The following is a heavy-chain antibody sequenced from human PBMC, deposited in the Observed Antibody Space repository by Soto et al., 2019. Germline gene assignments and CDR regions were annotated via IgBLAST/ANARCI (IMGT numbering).Heavy chain of an antibody. D-gene: IGHD3-22*01. CDR1: GFTFSSYA. CDR2: ISYDGSNK. Sequence: GGSLRPSCAASGFTFSSYAMHWVRQAPGKGLEWVAVISYDGSNKYYADSVKGRFTISRDNSKNTLYLQMNSLRAEDTAVYYCARNYYDSSGYPDYWGQGTLVTVSS. V-gene: IGHV3-30-3*01. CDR3: ARNYYDSSGYPDY. J-gene: IGHJ4*02.